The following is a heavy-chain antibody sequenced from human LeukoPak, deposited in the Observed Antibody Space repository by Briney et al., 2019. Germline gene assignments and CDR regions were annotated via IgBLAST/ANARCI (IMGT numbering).Heavy chain of an antibody. V-gene: IGHV1-2*02. J-gene: IGHJ6*02. CDR1: GYTFTGYY. Sequence: ASVNVSFRASGYTFTGYYMHWVRQARGKGLEWMGCINPNSGGTNYAQKFQGRVTMTRDTSISTAYMELSRLRSDDTAVYYCARVIAAAGTKYYYNYGMDVWGQGTTVTVSS. CDR2: INPNSGGT. CDR3: ARVIAAAGTKYYYNYGMDV. D-gene: IGHD6-13*01.